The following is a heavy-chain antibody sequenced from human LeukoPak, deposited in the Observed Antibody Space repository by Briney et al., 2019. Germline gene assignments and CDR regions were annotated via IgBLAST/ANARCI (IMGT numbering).Heavy chain of an antibody. D-gene: IGHD3-16*01. CDR2: IYYIGST. CDR1: GGSISSNY. V-gene: IGHV4-59*01. J-gene: IGHJ5*02. Sequence: SETLSLTYTVSGGSISSNYWSWIRQPPGKGLEWIGYIYYIGSTNYNPSLKSRVTISVDTSKIQFSLKLSSVTAADTAVYYCARGGRLGFDPWGQGTLVTVSS. CDR3: ARGGRLGFDP.